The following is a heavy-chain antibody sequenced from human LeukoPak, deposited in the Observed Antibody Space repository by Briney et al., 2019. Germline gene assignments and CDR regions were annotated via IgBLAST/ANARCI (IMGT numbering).Heavy chain of an antibody. CDR1: GFTFSSYS. D-gene: IGHD6-19*01. Sequence: GGSLRLSCAASGFTFSSYSMNWVRQAPGKGLEWVSSISSSSSYIYYADSVKGRFTISRDNAKNSLYLQMNSLRAEDTAVYYCTTDRGSGWPFDYWGQGTLVTVSS. CDR3: TTDRGSGWPFDY. CDR2: ISSSSSYI. V-gene: IGHV3-21*01. J-gene: IGHJ4*02.